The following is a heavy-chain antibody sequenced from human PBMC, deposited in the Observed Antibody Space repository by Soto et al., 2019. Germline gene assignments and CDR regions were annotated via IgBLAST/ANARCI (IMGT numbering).Heavy chain of an antibody. J-gene: IGHJ3*02. CDR1: GFTFSSYA. CDR2: ISGSGGST. Sequence: GGSLRLSCAASGFTFSSYAMSWVRQAPGKGLEWVSAISGSGGSTYYADSVKGRFTISRDNSKNTLYLQMNSLRAEDTAVYYCAKDLPDSSGYYYSDAFDIWGQGTMVTVSS. D-gene: IGHD3-22*01. V-gene: IGHV3-23*01. CDR3: AKDLPDSSGYYYSDAFDI.